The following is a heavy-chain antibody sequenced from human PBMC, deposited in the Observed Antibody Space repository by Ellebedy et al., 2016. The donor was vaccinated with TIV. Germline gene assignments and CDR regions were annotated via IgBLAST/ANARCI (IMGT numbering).Heavy chain of an antibody. J-gene: IGHJ6*02. Sequence: GESLKISXAASGFTFRSYAMSWVRQAPGKGLEWVSTISSSGDSTSYAHSVRGRFTISRDNSKDTLYLQMNSLRAEDTAGYYCAKDQASSPAADYYYGLDVWGQGTTVTVSS. V-gene: IGHV3-23*01. CDR1: GFTFRSYA. D-gene: IGHD2-2*01. CDR3: AKDQASSPAADYYYGLDV. CDR2: ISSSGDST.